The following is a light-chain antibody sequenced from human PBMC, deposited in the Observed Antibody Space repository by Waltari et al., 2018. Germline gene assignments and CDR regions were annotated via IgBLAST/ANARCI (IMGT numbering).Light chain of an antibody. CDR3: VLYLGSDNWM. CDR2: TTN. V-gene: IGLV8-61*01. CDR1: SGSVSFRHH. Sequence: QTLVTQEPSLSVSPGGTVTLTCALNSGSVSFRHHPTWDRQTPGQAPRTVIYTTNTRSSGVPDRFSGSIVGSKAALTITGAQADDESHYYCVLYLGSDNWMFGGGTKLTVL. J-gene: IGLJ3*02.